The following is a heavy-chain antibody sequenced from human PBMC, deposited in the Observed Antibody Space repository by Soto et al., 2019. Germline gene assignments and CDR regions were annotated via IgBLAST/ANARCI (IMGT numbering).Heavy chain of an antibody. CDR1: GYIFTSYG. V-gene: IGHV1-18*01. CDR2: ISTYNGNT. Sequence: QVQLVQSGAEVKKPGASVKVSCKASGYIFTSYGISLVRQAPGQGLEWMGRISTYNGNTKYAQKLQGRVTMTTDTSASIAYMELRSLRSDDTAVYYCASDSGQWLVSDWSQGNLVTVSS. CDR3: ASDSGQWLVSD. D-gene: IGHD6-19*01. J-gene: IGHJ1*01.